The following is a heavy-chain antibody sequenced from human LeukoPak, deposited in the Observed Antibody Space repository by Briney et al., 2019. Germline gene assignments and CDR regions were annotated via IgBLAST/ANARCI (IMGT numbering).Heavy chain of an antibody. V-gene: IGHV1-18*01. CDR1: GYTFTSYG. CDR2: ISAYNGNT. Sequence: ASVKVSCKASGYTFTSYGISWVREAPAQGLEWMGWISAYNGNTNYAQKLQGRVTMTTDTSTSTAYMELRSLRSDDTAVYYCARDQRGGYSGYDKLFDYWGQGTLVTVSS. D-gene: IGHD5-12*01. CDR3: ARDQRGGYSGYDKLFDY. J-gene: IGHJ4*02.